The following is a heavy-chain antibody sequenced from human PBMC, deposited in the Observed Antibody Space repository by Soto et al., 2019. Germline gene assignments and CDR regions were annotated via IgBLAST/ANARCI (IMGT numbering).Heavy chain of an antibody. CDR3: ARDVSSSIDC. D-gene: IGHD6-6*01. CDR1: GFTFTSYA. CDR2: INAGNGDT. J-gene: IGHJ4*02. Sequence: QVQLVQSGAEVKKPGASVKVSCKASGFTFTSYALHWVRQAPGHRLEWMGWINAGNGDTKYSQTFQDRVTIARDTSASTVYMEMSSLRSEDTTVYYCARDVSSSIDCWDQGTLVTVSS. V-gene: IGHV1-3*01.